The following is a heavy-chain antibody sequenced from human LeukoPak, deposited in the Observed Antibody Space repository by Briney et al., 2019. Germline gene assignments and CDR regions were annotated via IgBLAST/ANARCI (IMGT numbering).Heavy chain of an antibody. J-gene: IGHJ6*02. CDR2: IYYSGST. CDR3: ARDSSSWYAKAGYYGMDV. Sequence: PSETLSLTCTVSGGSISSYYWSWIRQPPGKGLEWIGYIYYSGSTNYNPSLKSQVTISVDTSKNQFSLKLSSVTAADTAVYYCARDSSSWYAKAGYYGMDVWGQGTTVTVSS. CDR1: GGSISSYY. D-gene: IGHD6-13*01. V-gene: IGHV4-59*01.